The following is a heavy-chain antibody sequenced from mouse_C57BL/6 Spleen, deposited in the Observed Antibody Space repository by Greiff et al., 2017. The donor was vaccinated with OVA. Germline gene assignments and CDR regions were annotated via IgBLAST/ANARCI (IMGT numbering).Heavy chain of an antibody. CDR2: ISDGGSYT. CDR3: ARAVYPYAMDY. CDR1: GFTFSSYA. Sequence: EVQLVESGGGLVKPGGSLKLSCAASGFTFSSYAMSWVRQTPEKRLEWVATISDGGSYTYYPDNVKGRFTISRDNAKNNLYLQMSHLKSEDTAMYYCARAVYPYAMDYWGQGTSVTVSS. V-gene: IGHV5-4*01. J-gene: IGHJ4*01.